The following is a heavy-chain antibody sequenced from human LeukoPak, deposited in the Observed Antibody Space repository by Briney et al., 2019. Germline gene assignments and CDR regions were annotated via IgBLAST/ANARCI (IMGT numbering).Heavy chain of an antibody. CDR1: GGTFSSYA. CDR3: ARGNSGYDH. V-gene: IGHV1-69*05. CDR2: IIPIFGTA. J-gene: IGHJ4*02. Sequence: EASVKVSCEASGGTFSSYAISWVRQAPGQGLEWMGGIIPIFGTANYAQKFQGRVTITTDESTSTAYMGLSSLRSEDTAVYYCARGNSGYDHWGQGTLVTVSS. D-gene: IGHD5-12*01.